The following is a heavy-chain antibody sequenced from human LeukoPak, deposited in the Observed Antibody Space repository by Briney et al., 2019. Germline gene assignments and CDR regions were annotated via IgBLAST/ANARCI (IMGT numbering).Heavy chain of an antibody. CDR3: ASTLYYYDSSGYSL. D-gene: IGHD3-22*01. V-gene: IGHV1-69*05. CDR1: GGTFSSYA. Sequence: SVKVSCKASGGTFSSYAIIWVRQAPGQGLEWMGRIIPIFGTANYAQKFQGRVTITTDESTSTAYMELSSLRSEDTAVYYCASTLYYYDSSGYSLWGQGTLVTVSS. J-gene: IGHJ4*02. CDR2: IIPIFGTA.